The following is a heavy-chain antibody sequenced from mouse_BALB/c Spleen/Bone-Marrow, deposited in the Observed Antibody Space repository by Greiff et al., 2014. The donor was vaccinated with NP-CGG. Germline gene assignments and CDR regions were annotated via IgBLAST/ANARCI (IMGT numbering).Heavy chain of an antibody. CDR3: ARTAPENFDY. D-gene: IGHD1-2*01. J-gene: IGHJ2*01. Sequence: VQLKESGAELVKPGASVKLSCTASGFNIKDTYMHWVKQRPEQGLEWIGRIDPANGNTKYDPKFQGKATITADTSSNTAYLQLSSPTSEDTAVYYCARTAPENFDYWGQGTTLTVSS. CDR1: GFNIKDTY. CDR2: IDPANGNT. V-gene: IGHV14-3*02.